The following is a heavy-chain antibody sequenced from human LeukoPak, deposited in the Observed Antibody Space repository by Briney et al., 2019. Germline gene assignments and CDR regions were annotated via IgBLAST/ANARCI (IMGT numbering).Heavy chain of an antibody. D-gene: IGHD3-10*01. Sequence: GGSLRLSCAVSGFTFDDYAMHWVRQAPGKGLDWVSGISWNSGSIGYADSVKGRFTISRDNAKNSLYLQMNSLRAEDTALYHCAKARGGRLGELFDYWGQGTLVTVSS. J-gene: IGHJ4*02. CDR3: AKARGGRLGELFDY. V-gene: IGHV3-9*01. CDR2: ISWNSGSI. CDR1: GFTFDDYA.